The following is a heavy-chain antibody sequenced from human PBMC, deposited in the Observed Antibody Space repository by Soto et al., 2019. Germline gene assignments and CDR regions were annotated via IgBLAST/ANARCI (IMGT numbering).Heavy chain of an antibody. D-gene: IGHD5-12*01. V-gene: IGHV3-33*01. CDR3: ARDGAEMATMRVFDY. CDR1: GFTFSSYG. Sequence: QVQLVESGGGVVQPGRSLRLSCAASGFTFSSYGMHWVRQAPGKGLEWVAVIWYDGSNKYYADSVKGRFTISRDNSKNTLDLQMKRRRAEDTAVYYCARDGAEMATMRVFDYWGQGTLVTVSS. J-gene: IGHJ4*02. CDR2: IWYDGSNK.